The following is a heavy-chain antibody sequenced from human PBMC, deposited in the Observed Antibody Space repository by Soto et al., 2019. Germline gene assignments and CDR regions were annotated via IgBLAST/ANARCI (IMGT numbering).Heavy chain of an antibody. D-gene: IGHD4-17*01. V-gene: IGHV1-2*02. J-gene: IGHJ4*02. CDR1: GYTFTAYY. CDR2: IDPRSGGT. CDR3: ATDDYGAYAH. Sequence: GASVKVSCKPSGYTFTAYYIHWVRQAPGQGLECMGWIDPRSGGTNYAQKFQGRVIMTRDTSINTAYMELSRLTSDDTAVYYCATDDYGAYAHWGQGTLVTVSS.